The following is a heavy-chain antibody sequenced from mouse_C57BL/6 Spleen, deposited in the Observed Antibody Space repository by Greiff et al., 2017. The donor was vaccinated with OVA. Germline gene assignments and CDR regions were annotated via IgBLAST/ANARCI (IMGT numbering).Heavy chain of an antibody. Sequence: VHLVESGAELVKPGASVKISCKASGYAFSSYWMNWVKQRPGKGLEWIGQIYPGDGDTNYNGKFKGKATLTADKSSSTAYMQLSSLTSEDSAVYFCARDGSSYNYFDYWGQGTTLTVSS. CDR3: ARDGSSYNYFDY. J-gene: IGHJ2*01. D-gene: IGHD1-1*01. CDR2: IYPGDGDT. V-gene: IGHV1-80*01. CDR1: GYAFSSYW.